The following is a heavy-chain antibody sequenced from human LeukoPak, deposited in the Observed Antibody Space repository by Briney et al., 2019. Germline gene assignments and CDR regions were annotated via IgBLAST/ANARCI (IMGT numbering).Heavy chain of an antibody. CDR1: GGSISSYY. J-gene: IGHJ4*02. CDR2: IYTSGSS. CDR3: ARSPLWLGESHFDY. Sequence: MSSETLSLTCTVSGGSISSYYWSWIRQPAGKGLEWIGRIYTSGSSNYNPSLKSRVTMSVDTSKNQFSLKLSSVTAADTAVYYCARSPLWLGESHFDYWGQGTLVTVSS. V-gene: IGHV4-4*07. D-gene: IGHD3-10*01.